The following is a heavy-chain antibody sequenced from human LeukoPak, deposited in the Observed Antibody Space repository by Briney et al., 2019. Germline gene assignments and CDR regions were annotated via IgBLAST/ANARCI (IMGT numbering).Heavy chain of an antibody. Sequence: SVKVSCKASGGTFSSHAIAWVRQAPGQGPEWMGGIIPISGTANYAQKFQGRVTITTDESTSTAYMELSSLTSDDTAVYYCARGLQYQLLEALGYYYMDVWGEGTTVTVSS. CDR2: IIPISGTA. CDR3: ARGLQYQLLEALGYYYMDV. V-gene: IGHV1-69*05. J-gene: IGHJ6*03. CDR1: GGTFSSHA. D-gene: IGHD2-2*01.